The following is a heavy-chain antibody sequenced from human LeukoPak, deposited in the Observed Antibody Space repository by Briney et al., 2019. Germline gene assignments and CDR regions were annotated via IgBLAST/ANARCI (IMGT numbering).Heavy chain of an antibody. J-gene: IGHJ4*02. CDR1: GFTLRSYS. D-gene: IGHD3-10*01. CDR2: IYSGGST. Sequence: GGSLRLSCAASGFTLRSYSMNWVRQAPGKGLEWVSVIYSGGSTHYADSVRGRFTISRDNSKNTLYLQMNSLRAEDTAVYYCARAYGSEPVWGQGTLVTVS. CDR3: ARAYGSEPV. V-gene: IGHV3-66*01.